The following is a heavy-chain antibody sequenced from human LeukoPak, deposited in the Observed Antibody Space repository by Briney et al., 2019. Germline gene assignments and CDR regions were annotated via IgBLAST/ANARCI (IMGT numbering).Heavy chain of an antibody. CDR3: ATVYYDSSAYGDLDS. D-gene: IGHD3-22*01. CDR2: ITPTSTSI. Sequence: GGSLRLSCAASGIAFRSFTMNWVRQAPGKGLEWVSSITPTSTSIFYADPVKGRFTISRDNARNSLYLQMNSLRAEDTAVYHCATVYYDSSAYGDLDSWGQGTLVIVSS. V-gene: IGHV3-21*01. J-gene: IGHJ4*02. CDR1: GIAFRSFT.